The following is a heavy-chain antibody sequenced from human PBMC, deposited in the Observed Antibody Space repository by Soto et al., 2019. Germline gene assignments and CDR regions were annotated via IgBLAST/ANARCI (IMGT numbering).Heavy chain of an antibody. Sequence: PSETLSLTCTVSGGSISSYYWSWIRQPPGKGLEWIGYIYYSGSTNYNPSLKSRVTISVDTSKNQFSLKLSSVTAADTAVYYCARVIQLWPITYYFDNWGQGTLVTVSS. V-gene: IGHV4-59*01. CDR2: IYYSGST. CDR1: GGSISSYY. J-gene: IGHJ4*02. CDR3: ARVIQLWPITYYFDN. D-gene: IGHD5-18*01.